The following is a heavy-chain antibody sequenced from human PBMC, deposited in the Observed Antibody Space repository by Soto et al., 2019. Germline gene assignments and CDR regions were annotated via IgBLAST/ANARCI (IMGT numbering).Heavy chain of an antibody. D-gene: IGHD3-16*01. Sequence: EEQLVESGGDLVQPGGSLRLSCAASGFTVSNNYMSWVRQAPGKGLEWVSLIYSGGSTYYADSVKGRFTISRDSSKNTLYLQITRRRAEDTAMYYCSAYSHKGYWVQATLVTVSS. CDR1: GFTVSNNY. CDR3: SAYSHKGY. J-gene: IGHJ4*02. CDR2: IYSGGST. V-gene: IGHV3-66*01.